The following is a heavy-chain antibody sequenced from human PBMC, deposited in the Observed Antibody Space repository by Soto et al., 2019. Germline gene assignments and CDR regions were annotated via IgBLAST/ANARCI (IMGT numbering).Heavy chain of an antibody. CDR3: ARCSGGTCYASYAFDI. V-gene: IGHV1-3*01. J-gene: IGHJ3*02. D-gene: IGHD2-15*01. CDR1: GYTFTSYA. CDR2: INAGNGNT. Sequence: ASVKVSCKASGYTFTSYAMHWVRQAPGQRLEWMGWINAGNGNTKYSQNLQGRVTLTTDTSTSTAYMELRSLMYDDTAVYYCARCSGGTCYASYAFDIWGQGTMVTVSS.